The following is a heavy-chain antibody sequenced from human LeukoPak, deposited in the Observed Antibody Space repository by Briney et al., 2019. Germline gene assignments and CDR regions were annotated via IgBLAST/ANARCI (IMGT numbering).Heavy chain of an antibody. Sequence: PSETLSLTCSVSGYSISSGYYWGWIRPPPGKGLEWIGSIYHSGSTYYTPSLKSRVTMSVDTSKNQFSLRLSSVTAADTAVYYCARNGNYYDSSGYYSLGCWGQGTLVTVSS. V-gene: IGHV4-38-2*02. CDR1: GYSISSGYY. CDR3: ARNGNYYDSSGYYSLGC. CDR2: IYHSGST. D-gene: IGHD3-22*01. J-gene: IGHJ4*02.